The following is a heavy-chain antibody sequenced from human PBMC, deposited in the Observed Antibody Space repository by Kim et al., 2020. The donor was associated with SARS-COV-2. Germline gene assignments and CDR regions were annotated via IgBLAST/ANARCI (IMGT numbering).Heavy chain of an antibody. CDR2: T. Sequence: TKEGQKVQSRIIMNKYTSTNTAYMELSSLRSDDTAMYYCARGAYGDVSFDYWGQGTLVTVSS. CDR3: ARGAYGDVSFDY. D-gene: IGHD4-17*01. V-gene: IGHV1-18*01. J-gene: IGHJ4*02.